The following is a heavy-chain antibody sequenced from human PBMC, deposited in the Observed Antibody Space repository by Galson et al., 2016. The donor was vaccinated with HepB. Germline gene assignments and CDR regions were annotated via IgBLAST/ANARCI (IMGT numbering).Heavy chain of an antibody. Sequence: SLRLSCAASGFTFTSHWMHWVRQAPGKGLVWVSRINSDGSSTKYADSVKGRFTISRDNAKNTLYLQMNSLRAEDTAVYYCGRDRAVRSIDQWGQGALVTVSS. CDR2: INSDGSST. J-gene: IGHJ4*02. CDR3: GRDRAVRSIDQ. V-gene: IGHV3-74*03. CDR1: GFTFTSHW. D-gene: IGHD6-19*01.